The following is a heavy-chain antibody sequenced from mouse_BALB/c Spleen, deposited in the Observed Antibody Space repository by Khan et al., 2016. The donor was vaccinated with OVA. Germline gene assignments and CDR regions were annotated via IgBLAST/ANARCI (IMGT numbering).Heavy chain of an antibody. V-gene: IGHV3-2*02. CDR3: ARIYGGDFSY. D-gene: IGHD1-1*01. Sequence: EVQLQESGPGLVKPSQSLSLTCTATGYSITSDYAWNWIRQFPGNKLEWMGYISYSGNTKYNPSLKSRISITRDTSKNQFFLQLNSVTIEDTATYYCARIYGGDFSYWGQGTTLTVSS. J-gene: IGHJ2*01. CDR1: GYSITSDYA. CDR2: ISYSGNT.